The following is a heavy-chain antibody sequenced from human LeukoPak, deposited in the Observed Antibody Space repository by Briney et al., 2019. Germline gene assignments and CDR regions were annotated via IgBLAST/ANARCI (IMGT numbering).Heavy chain of an antibody. CDR1: GGTFSSYA. V-gene: IGHV1-69*13. J-gene: IGHJ1*01. Sequence: ASVKVSCTASGGTFSSYAISWVRQAPGQGLEWMGGIIPIFGTANYAQKFQGRVTITADESTSTAYMELSSLRSEDTAVYYCARERLNHFQHWGQGTLVTVSS. CDR2: IIPIFGTA. CDR3: ARERLNHFQH.